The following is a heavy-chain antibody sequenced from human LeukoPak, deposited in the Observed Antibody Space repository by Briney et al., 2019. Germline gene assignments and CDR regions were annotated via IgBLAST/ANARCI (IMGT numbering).Heavy chain of an antibody. D-gene: IGHD6-19*01. V-gene: IGHV3-74*01. Sequence: GGSLRLSCAASGFTISTYWMDWVRQAPGKGLVWVSHIKSDGSSTNYADSVKGRFTISRDNAKNTLYLRMNSLRAEDTAVYYCARGLVRVYSSSPRPFDIWGQGTMVTVSS. J-gene: IGHJ3*02. CDR1: GFTISTYW. CDR2: IKSDGSST. CDR3: ARGLVRVYSSSPRPFDI.